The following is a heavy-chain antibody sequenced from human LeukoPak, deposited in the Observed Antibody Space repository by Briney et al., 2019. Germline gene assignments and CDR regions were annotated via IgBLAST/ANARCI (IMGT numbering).Heavy chain of an antibody. D-gene: IGHD3-22*01. J-gene: IGHJ4*02. CDR3: ARSGYYFPFDY. CDR2: ISSSGSTI. CDR1: GFTFSSYE. V-gene: IGHV3-48*03. Sequence: GGSLRLSCAASGFTFSSYEMHWVRQAPGKGLEWVSYISSSGSTIYYADSVKGRFTISRDNAKNSLYLQMNSLRAEDTAVYYCARSGYYFPFDYWGQGTLVTVSS.